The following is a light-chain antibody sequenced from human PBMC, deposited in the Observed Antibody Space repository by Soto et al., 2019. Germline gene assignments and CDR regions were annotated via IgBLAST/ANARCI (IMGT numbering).Light chain of an antibody. CDR1: QGISNY. CDR2: AAS. CDR3: QKYNSAPPAWT. Sequence: DIQMTQSPSSLSASVGDRVTITCRASQGISNYLAWYQQKPGKVPKLLIYAASTLQSGVPSRFSGSGSGTDFTLTISSLQPEDVATYYCQKYNSAPPAWTFGQGPKVDIK. V-gene: IGKV1-27*01. J-gene: IGKJ1*01.